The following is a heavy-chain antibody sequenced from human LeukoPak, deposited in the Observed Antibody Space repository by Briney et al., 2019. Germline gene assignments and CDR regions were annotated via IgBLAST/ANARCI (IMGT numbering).Heavy chain of an antibody. CDR1: GGSISTYY. CDR2: IYYSGYT. J-gene: IGHJ3*02. CDR3: ARGLTEDAFDI. Sequence: PSETLSLTCTFSGGSISTYYWSWIRQPPGKGLEWIGYIYYSGYTNYNPSLKSRVTISIDTSKNQFSLKLSSVTAADTAVYYCARGLTEDAFDIWGQGTMVTVSS. V-gene: IGHV4-59*01. D-gene: IGHD4/OR15-4a*01.